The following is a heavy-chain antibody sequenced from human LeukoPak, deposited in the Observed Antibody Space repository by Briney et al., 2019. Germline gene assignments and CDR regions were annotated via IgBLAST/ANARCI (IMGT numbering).Heavy chain of an antibody. CDR1: GYTFTGSC. V-gene: IGHV1-2*02. CDR2: INPNNGAT. D-gene: IGHD3-22*01. CDR3: GRGLEGGKWLDY. Sequence: ASVKVSCKASGYTFTGSCMHWVRQAPGQGLEWMGWINPNNGATNYGQTFQGRVTMTWDTSISTAYIELTRLTSDDAAVYFCGRGLEGGKWLDYWGQGALVTVSS. J-gene: IGHJ4*02.